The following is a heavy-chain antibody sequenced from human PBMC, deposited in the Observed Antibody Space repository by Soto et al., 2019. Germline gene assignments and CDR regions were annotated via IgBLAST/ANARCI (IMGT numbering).Heavy chain of an antibody. D-gene: IGHD3-10*01. J-gene: IGHJ6*02. CDR3: ARAYIWFGELLPMSDV. V-gene: IGHV4-31*03. CDR1: GGSISSGGYY. Sequence: QVQLQESGPGLVKPSQTLSLTCTVSGGSISSGGYYWSWIRQHPGQGLEWIGCIYYSGSTYYNPATKSRVTISVDTSKNEFALKLSSVTAEDTAVYYCARAYIWFGELLPMSDVWGQGTTVTVSS. CDR2: IYYSGST.